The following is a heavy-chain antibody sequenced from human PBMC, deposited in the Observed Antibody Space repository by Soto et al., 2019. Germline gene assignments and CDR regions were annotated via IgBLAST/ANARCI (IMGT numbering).Heavy chain of an antibody. CDR2: INTSGST. CDR3: ARESYDSSGYYWAFRY. D-gene: IGHD3-22*01. CDR1: GGSISSYY. Sequence: SETLSLTCTVSGGSISSYYWSWIRQPAGKGLEWIGRINTSGSTNYNPSLKSRVTMSVDTSKNQFSLKLSSVTAADTAMYYCARESYDSSGYYWAFRYWGQGTLVTVSS. V-gene: IGHV4-4*07. J-gene: IGHJ4*02.